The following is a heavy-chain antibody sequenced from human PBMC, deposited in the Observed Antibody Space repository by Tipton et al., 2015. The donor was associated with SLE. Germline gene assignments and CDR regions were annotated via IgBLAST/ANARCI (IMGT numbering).Heavy chain of an antibody. J-gene: IGHJ5*02. CDR1: GASISDYY. CDR2: IFSSGTT. V-gene: IGHV4-4*07. D-gene: IGHD6-19*01. Sequence: TLSLTCTVSGASISDYYWSWIRQPAGKGLEWIGRIFSSGTTNYNPSLKSRVIMSLDTSKNQFSLKLSSVTAADTAVYYCARGGDSSGFGWFDPWGQGTLVTVSS. CDR3: ARGGDSSGFGWFDP.